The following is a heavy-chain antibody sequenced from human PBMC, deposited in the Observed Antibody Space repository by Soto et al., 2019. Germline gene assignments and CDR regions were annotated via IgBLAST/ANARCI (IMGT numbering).Heavy chain of an antibody. CDR2: INPIWGNT. V-gene: IGHV1-46*01. CDR1: GYNFTSYY. CDR3: ARMGRDSF. Sequence: ASVKVSCKAFGYNFTSYYIHWVRQAPGQGLEWVGIINPIWGNTSYAQKFQGRVTLTRDTSTSTVHMDLSSLRSDDTAVYFCARMGRDSFWGQGTLVTVSS. D-gene: IGHD3-10*01. J-gene: IGHJ4*02.